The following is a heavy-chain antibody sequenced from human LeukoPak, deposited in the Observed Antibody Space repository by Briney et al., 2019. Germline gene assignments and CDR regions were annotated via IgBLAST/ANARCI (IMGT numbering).Heavy chain of an antibody. CDR3: AGTRTTVTTFWFDP. CDR1: GGSISSGDYY. Sequence: SETLSLTCTVSGGSISSGDYYWSWIRQPPGKGLEWIGYIYYSGSTYYNPSLKSRVTISVDTSKNPFSLKLSSVTAADTAVYYCAGTRTTVTTFWFDPWGQGTLVTVSS. V-gene: IGHV4-30-4*08. CDR2: IYYSGST. J-gene: IGHJ5*02. D-gene: IGHD4-17*01.